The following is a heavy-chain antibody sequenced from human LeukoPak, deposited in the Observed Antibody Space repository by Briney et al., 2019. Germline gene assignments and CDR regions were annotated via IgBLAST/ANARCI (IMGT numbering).Heavy chain of an antibody. CDR1: GGTISSSSYY. CDR3: ARHGNYRSARQDAFDI. CDR2: IYYSGST. Sequence: SETLSLTCTVSGGTISSSSYYWGWIRQPPGKGLEWIGSIYYSGSTYYNPSLKSRATISVDTSKNQFSLKLSSVTAADTAVYYCARHGNYRSARQDAFDIWGQGTMVTVSS. V-gene: IGHV4-39*01. J-gene: IGHJ3*02. D-gene: IGHD3-3*01.